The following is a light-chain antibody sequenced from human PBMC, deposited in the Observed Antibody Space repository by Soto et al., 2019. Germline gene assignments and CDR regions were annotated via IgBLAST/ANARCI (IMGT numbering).Light chain of an antibody. Sequence: QAVVTQPPSVSGAPGQRVTISCTGSSSNIGTGFDVHWYQQLPGTAPKLLIYGNTNRPSGVPDRFSGSKSGTSASLAITGLQAEDGADYYCQSYDNSLSGWVFGGGTQLTVL. V-gene: IGLV1-40*01. CDR1: SSNIGTGFD. CDR2: GNT. J-gene: IGLJ3*02. CDR3: QSYDNSLSGWV.